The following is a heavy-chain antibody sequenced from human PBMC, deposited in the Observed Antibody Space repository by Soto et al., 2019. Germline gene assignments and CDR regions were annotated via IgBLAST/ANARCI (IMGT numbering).Heavy chain of an antibody. J-gene: IGHJ5*02. Sequence: QVTLKESGPVLVKPTETLTLTCTVSGFSLSNARMGVSWIRQPPGKALKWLENIFSNDEKSYSTSLKSRLTISKDTSKSQVVLTMTNMDPVDTATYYCARLYCSGGSCYSSVNWFDPWGQGTLVTVSS. D-gene: IGHD2-15*01. V-gene: IGHV2-26*01. CDR3: ARLYCSGGSCYSSVNWFDP. CDR2: IFSNDEK. CDR1: GFSLSNARMG.